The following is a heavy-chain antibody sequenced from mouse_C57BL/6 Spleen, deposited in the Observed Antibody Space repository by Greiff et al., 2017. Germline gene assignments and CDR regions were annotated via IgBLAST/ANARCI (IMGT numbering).Heavy chain of an antibody. CDR1: GYTFTSYW. V-gene: IGHV1-53*01. CDR3: ARDGDGYPLFDY. CDR2: INPSNGGT. Sequence: VQLQQPGTELVKPGASVKLSCKASGYTFTSYWMHWVKQRPGQGLEWIGNINPSNGGTNYNEKFKSKATLTVDKSSGTAYLQLSSLTSEDSAVYYCARDGDGYPLFDYWGQGTTLTVSS. D-gene: IGHD2-3*01. J-gene: IGHJ2*01.